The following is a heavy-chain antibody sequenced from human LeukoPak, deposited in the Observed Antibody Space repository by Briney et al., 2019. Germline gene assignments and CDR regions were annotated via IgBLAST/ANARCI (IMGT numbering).Heavy chain of an antibody. CDR3: AKDLTSDDSSGYYEYFDY. CDR1: GFTFSSYG. V-gene: IGHV3-30*18. Sequence: GGSLRLSCAASGFTFSSYGMHWVRQAPGKGLEWVAVISYDGSNKYYADSVKGRFTISRDNSKNTLYLQMNSLRAEDTAVYYCAKDLTSDDSSGYYEYFDYWGQGTLVTVSS. D-gene: IGHD3-22*01. J-gene: IGHJ4*02. CDR2: ISYDGSNK.